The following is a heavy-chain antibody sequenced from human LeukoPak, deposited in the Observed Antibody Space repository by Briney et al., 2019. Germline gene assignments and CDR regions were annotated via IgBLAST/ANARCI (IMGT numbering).Heavy chain of an antibody. V-gene: IGHV3-74*01. CDR3: ARGRKAGVDNYYYMGV. Sequence: GGSLRLSCAASGFTLSPYWMHWVRQAPGKGLLWVSRINSDGSTTDYADSVQGRFTISRDNAKNTLYLQMNSLRAEDTAVYYCARGRKAGVDNYYYMGVWGKGTTVTVSS. D-gene: IGHD3-10*01. CDR2: INSDGSTT. J-gene: IGHJ6*03. CDR1: GFTLSPYW.